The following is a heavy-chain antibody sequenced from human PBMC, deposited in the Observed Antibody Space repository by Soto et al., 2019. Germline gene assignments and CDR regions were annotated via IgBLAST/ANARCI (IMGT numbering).Heavy chain of an antibody. V-gene: IGHV4-39*01. CDR3: ARLLQGWYGNYYYYYGMDV. CDR2: IYYSGST. Sequence: SETLSLTCTVSGGSISSSSYYWGWIRQPPGKGLEWIGSIYYSGSTYYNPSLKSRVTISVDTSKNQFSLKLSSVTAADTAVYYCARLLQGWYGNYYYYYGMDVWGQGTTVT. D-gene: IGHD6-19*01. J-gene: IGHJ6*02. CDR1: GGSISSSSYY.